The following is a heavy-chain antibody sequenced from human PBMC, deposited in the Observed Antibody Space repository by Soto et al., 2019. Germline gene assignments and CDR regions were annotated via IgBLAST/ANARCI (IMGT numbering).Heavy chain of an antibody. CDR3: ATIIEHSSGRLGAFDI. D-gene: IGHD6-19*01. CDR2: ISAYNGNT. Sequence: QVQLVQSGAEVKKPGASVKVSCKASGYTFTSYGISWVRQAPGQGLEWMGWISAYNGNTNYAQKLQGRVTMTTDTSTITAYMEQRRLRADDTAVYYCATIIEHSSGRLGAFDIWGQGTIVAVSS. V-gene: IGHV1-18*01. CDR1: GYTFTSYG. J-gene: IGHJ3*02.